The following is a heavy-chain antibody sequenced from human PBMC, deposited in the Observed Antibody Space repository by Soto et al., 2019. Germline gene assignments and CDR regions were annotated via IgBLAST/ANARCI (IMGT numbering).Heavy chain of an antibody. CDR3: ARGYCGGDCYDAFDI. Sequence: GESLKISCKASGYTFTSYGISWVRQAPGQGLEWMGWISAYNGNTNYAQKLQGRVTMTTDTSTSTAYMELRSLRSDDTAVYYCARGYCGGDCYDAFDIWGQGTMVTVSS. D-gene: IGHD2-21*02. CDR2: ISAYNGNT. CDR1: GYTFTSYG. J-gene: IGHJ3*02. V-gene: IGHV1-18*01.